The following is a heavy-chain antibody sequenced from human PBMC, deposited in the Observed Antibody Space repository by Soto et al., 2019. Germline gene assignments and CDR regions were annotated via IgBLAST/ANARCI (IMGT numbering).Heavy chain of an antibody. CDR3: ARETSSGCANWFDP. CDR1: GYTFHSYG. Sequence: QVQLVQSGAEVKKPGASVKVSCKASGYTFHSYGISWVRQAPGQGLEWMGTISGYNGNTNYAQKLQGRVTMTTDTSTSTAYMELRSLRSDDTALYYCARETSSGCANWFDPWGQGTLVTVSS. V-gene: IGHV1-18*04. D-gene: IGHD6-19*01. CDR2: ISGYNGNT. J-gene: IGHJ5*02.